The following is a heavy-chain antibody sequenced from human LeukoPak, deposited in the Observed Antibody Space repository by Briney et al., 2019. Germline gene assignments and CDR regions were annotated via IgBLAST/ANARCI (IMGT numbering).Heavy chain of an antibody. V-gene: IGHV4-31*03. CDR2: IYYSGST. Sequence: KASETLSLTCTVSGGSISSGGYYWSWIRQHPGKGLEWIGYIYYSGSTYYNPSLKSRVTISVDTSKNQFSLKLSSVTAADTAVYYCARDHYDFWSGPDRAFDIWGQGTMVTVSS. CDR3: ARDHYDFWSGPDRAFDI. CDR1: GGSISSGGYY. J-gene: IGHJ3*02. D-gene: IGHD3-3*01.